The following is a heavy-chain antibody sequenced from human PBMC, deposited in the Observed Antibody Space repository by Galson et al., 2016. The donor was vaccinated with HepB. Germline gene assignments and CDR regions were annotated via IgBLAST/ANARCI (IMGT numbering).Heavy chain of an antibody. J-gene: IGHJ4*02. CDR1: GYTFTSYA. CDR2: IYAGNGNT. D-gene: IGHD6-13*01. Sequence: SVKVSCKASGYTFTSYAIHWVRQAPGQRLEWMGWIYAGNGNTKYSQKFQGRVTITRDTSASTAYMELSSLRSEDTAVYYCARVDYSSSWFAFDIWGQGILVTVSS. V-gene: IGHV1-3*01. CDR3: ARVDYSSSWFAFDI.